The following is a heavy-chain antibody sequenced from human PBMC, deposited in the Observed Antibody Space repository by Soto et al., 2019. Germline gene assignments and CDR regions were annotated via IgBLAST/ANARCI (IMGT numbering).Heavy chain of an antibody. CDR3: ARDDATTLTPVYYGMDV. J-gene: IGHJ6*02. CDR1: GGCSISGDYY. D-gene: IGHD4-17*01. Sequence: TLYLNCTGPGGCSISGDYYLSWIRQHPGKGLEWIGYIYYSGSTYYNPSLKSRVTISVDTSKNQFSLNLRSVTAADTAVYYCARDDATTLTPVYYGMDVWVQGTTVTVSS. CDR2: IYYSGST. V-gene: IGHV4-31*03.